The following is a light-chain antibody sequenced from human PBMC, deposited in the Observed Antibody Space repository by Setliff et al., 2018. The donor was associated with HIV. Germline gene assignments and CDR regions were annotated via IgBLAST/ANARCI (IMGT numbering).Light chain of an antibody. CDR1: NIGTKG. CDR2: SDD. CDR3: QVWDSSSDHFV. Sequence: SYELTQPPSESVAPGQTATITCGGDNIGTKGVRWYQQRPGQAPVLVIYSDDDRPSGIPERFSGSNSGNTATLTISRVEVGDEADYYCQVWDSSSDHFVFGTGTKVTVL. V-gene: IGLV3-21*04. J-gene: IGLJ1*01.